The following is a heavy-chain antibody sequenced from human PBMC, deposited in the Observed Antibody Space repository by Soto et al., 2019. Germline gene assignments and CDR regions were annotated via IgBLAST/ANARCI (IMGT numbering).Heavy chain of an antibody. D-gene: IGHD3-3*01. CDR1: GFSFISYA. Sequence: GSLRLSCAASGFSFISYAMSWVRQAPGRGLEWVSTISGSDGKTFYADSVKGRFSISRDTSKNMLYLQMNNMRGDDTAVYYCVRWSYLDYWGQGTRVTVSS. J-gene: IGHJ4*02. CDR2: ISGSDGKT. CDR3: VRWSYLDY. V-gene: IGHV3-23*01.